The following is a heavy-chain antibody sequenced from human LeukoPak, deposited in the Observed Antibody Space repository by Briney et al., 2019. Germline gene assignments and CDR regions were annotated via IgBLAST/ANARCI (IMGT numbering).Heavy chain of an antibody. V-gene: IGHV4-59*08. Sequence: SETLSLTCTVSGGSISSYYWSWIRQPPGKGLEWIAYIYYSGNTDYNPSLKSRVTISLDTSKNQFSLKLSSVTAADTAVYYCARGVKSVAGRNWYFDLWGRGTLVTVSS. J-gene: IGHJ2*01. CDR3: ARGVKSVAGRNWYFDL. D-gene: IGHD6-19*01. CDR2: IYYSGNT. CDR1: GGSISSYY.